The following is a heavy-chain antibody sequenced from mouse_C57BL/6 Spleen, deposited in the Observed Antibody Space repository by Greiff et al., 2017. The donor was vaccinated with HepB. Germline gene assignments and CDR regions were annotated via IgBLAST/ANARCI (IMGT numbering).Heavy chain of an antibody. D-gene: IGHD5-1*01. J-gene: IGHJ2*01. V-gene: IGHV6-6*01. CDR2: IRNKANNHAT. Sequence: EVKVVESGGGLVQPGGSMKLSCAASGFTFSDAWMDWVRQSPEKGLEWVAEIRNKANNHATYYAESVKGRFTISRDDSKSSVYLQMNSLRAEDTGIYYCTRPLTSHFDYWDQGTTLTVSS. CDR3: TRPLTSHFDY. CDR1: GFTFSDAW.